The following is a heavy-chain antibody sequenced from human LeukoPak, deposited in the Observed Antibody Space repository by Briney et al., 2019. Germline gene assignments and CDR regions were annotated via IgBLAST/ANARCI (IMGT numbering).Heavy chain of an antibody. Sequence: ASVKVSCKASGYTFTGYYMHWVRQAPGQGLEWMGWINPNSGGTNYAQNFQDRVTMTRDTSISTAYMELSRLRSDDTAVYYCARGNDFSNSGPLLDYWGQGTLVTVSS. CDR1: GYTFTGYY. J-gene: IGHJ4*02. CDR3: ARGNDFSNSGPLLDY. D-gene: IGHD4-11*01. V-gene: IGHV1-2*02. CDR2: INPNSGGT.